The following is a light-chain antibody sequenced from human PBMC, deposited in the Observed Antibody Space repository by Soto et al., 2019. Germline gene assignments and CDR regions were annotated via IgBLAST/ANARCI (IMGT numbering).Light chain of an antibody. CDR3: QQRGGWPLT. CDR2: DAS. V-gene: IGKV3-11*01. CDR1: QGVGRF. Sequence: EIVLTQSPDTLSLSPGERAALSCGASQGVGRFLAWYQQKPGQAPRLLIYDASNRATGSPARFSGSGSVTDFTLAIDNLEPEDFALYYCQQRGGWPLTIGGGTKVEIK. J-gene: IGKJ4*02.